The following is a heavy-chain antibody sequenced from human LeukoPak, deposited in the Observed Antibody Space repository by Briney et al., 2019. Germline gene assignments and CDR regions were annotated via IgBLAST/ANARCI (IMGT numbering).Heavy chain of an antibody. J-gene: IGHJ6*03. Sequence: GGSLRLSCVVSGFTFSNAWMSWIRQAPGKGLEWVGRIKTKTDGDRTDYAAPVEGRFTISRDDSKNTLSLQMNSLRAEDTAVYYCARVRYAKKHIVVVTATDGYYYMDVWGKGTTVTVSS. CDR2: IKTKTDGDRT. V-gene: IGHV3-15*01. CDR3: ARVRYAKKHIVVVTATDGYYYMDV. CDR1: GFTFSNAW. D-gene: IGHD2-21*02.